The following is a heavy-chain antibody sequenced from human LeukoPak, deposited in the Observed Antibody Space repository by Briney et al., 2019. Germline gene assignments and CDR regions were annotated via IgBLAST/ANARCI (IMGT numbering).Heavy chain of an antibody. CDR3: ARLYYDSSGYYQICYFDY. Sequence: KPSETLSLTCTVSGGSISNYYWSWIRQPPGKGLEWIGYIYYSGSTYYNPSLKSRVTISVDTSKNQFSLNLSSVTAADTAVYYCARLYYDSSGYYQICYFDYWGQGTLVTVSS. J-gene: IGHJ4*02. CDR2: IYYSGST. V-gene: IGHV4-59*08. D-gene: IGHD3-22*01. CDR1: GGSISNYY.